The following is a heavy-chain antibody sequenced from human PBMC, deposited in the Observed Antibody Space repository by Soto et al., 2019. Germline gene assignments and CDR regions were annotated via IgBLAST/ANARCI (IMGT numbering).Heavy chain of an antibody. D-gene: IGHD5-18*01. CDR3: ARDGSGYSTD. CDR1: GFTFRNYW. V-gene: IGHV3-7*01. CDR2: TNQDGRER. Sequence: EVQLVESGGGLVQPGGSLRLSCVASGFTFRNYWMSWLRQAPGKGLEWVANTNQDGRERYSVDSVKGRFTISRDNAKNSMHLQMNSLRAEDTAVYYCARDGSGYSTDWGQGTVVTVSS. J-gene: IGHJ4*02.